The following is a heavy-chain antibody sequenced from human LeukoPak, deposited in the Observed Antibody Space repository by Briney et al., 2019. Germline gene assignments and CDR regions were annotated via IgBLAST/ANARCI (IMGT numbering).Heavy chain of an antibody. CDR3: ARDSLGMSTLDS. CDR2: IYSGGST. V-gene: IGHV3-53*01. CDR1: GFTVSNNY. Sequence: GGSLRLSCAASGFTVSNNYMSWVRQAPGKGLEWVSVIYSGGSTYYADSVKGRFTISRDSSKNTLYLQMNSLRAEDTAVYYCARDSLGMSTLDSWGQGTLVTVSS. D-gene: IGHD5/OR15-5a*01. J-gene: IGHJ4*02.